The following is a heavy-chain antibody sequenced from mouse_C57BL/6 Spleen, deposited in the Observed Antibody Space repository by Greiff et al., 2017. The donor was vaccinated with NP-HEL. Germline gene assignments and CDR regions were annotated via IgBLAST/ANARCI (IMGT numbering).Heavy chain of an antibody. J-gene: IGHJ3*01. CDR2: IYPRSGNT. D-gene: IGHD2-4*01. CDR1: GYTFTSYG. CDR3: ARDGYDYPWFAY. V-gene: IGHV1-81*01. Sequence: QVHVKQSGAELARPGASVKLSCKASGYTFTSYGISWVKQRTGQGLEWIGEIYPRSGNTYYNEKFKGKATLTADKSSSTAYMELRSLTSEDSAVYFCARDGYDYPWFAYWGQGTLVTVSA.